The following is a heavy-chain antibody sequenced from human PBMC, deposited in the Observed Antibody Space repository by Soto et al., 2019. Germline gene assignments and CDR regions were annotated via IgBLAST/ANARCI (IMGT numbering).Heavy chain of an antibody. D-gene: IGHD6-13*01. Sequence: EVQLLESGGGLVQPGGSLRLSCAASGFSFSSYSMSWVRQAPGKGLEWVSAISGSGGSTYYADSVKGRFTISRDNSQNTLYLQMNSLRAEDTAIYYCAKDIIAAPHFYYCYDMDVWGQGTTVTVSS. CDR1: GFSFSSYS. V-gene: IGHV3-23*01. J-gene: IGHJ6*02. CDR3: AKDIIAAPHFYYCYDMDV. CDR2: ISGSGGST.